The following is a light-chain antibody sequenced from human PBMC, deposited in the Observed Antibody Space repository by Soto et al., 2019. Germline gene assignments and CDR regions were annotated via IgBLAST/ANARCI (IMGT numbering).Light chain of an antibody. CDR1: EGISSW. CDR2: AAS. J-gene: IGKJ4*01. V-gene: IGKV1-12*01. CDR3: QQSYTAPLT. Sequence: DIQLTQSPSSVSASVGDRVTITCRASEGISSWLAWYQQKLGKAPNLLIFAASTLQSGVPSRFSGSGSGTDFTLTIRSLQPEDFATYYCQQSYTAPLTFGGGTKVDIK.